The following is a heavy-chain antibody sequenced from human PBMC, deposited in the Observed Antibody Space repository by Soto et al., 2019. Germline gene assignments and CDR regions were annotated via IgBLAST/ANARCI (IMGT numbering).Heavy chain of an antibody. V-gene: IGHV1-69*08. CDR3: ARRRYCGYDCYHKHYYGMDV. D-gene: IGHD2-21*02. CDR1: GDTFSSYT. CDR2: IIPVLTTT. J-gene: IGHJ6*02. Sequence: QVQLVQSGAEVKMPGSSVKVSCRASGDTFSSYTVNWLRQAPGRGLEWMGRIIPVLTTTDYAQKFRGRVTITADKSSNTXYXKLTSLSSDDTAVYYCARRRYCGYDCYHKHYYGMDVWGQGTTVTVAS.